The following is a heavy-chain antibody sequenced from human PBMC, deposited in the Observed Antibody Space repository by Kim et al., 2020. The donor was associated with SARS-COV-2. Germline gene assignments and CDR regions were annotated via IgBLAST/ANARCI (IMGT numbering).Heavy chain of an antibody. V-gene: IGHV4-39*01. Sequence: SETLSLTCSVSDGSLTSRDYYWGWIRQPPGKGLEYIGAVFYGGTTHYNPSLRGRVIISVDTSKNQFSLNVNSVTATDTAVYYCARYQSRTLFATWGRGTLVTVS. CDR3: ARYQSRTLFAT. CDR1: DGSLTSRDYY. CDR2: VFYGGTT. J-gene: IGHJ5*02. D-gene: IGHD3-16*01.